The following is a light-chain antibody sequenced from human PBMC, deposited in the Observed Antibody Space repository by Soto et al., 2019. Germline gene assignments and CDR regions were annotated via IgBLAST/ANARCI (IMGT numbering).Light chain of an antibody. CDR1: QSVLYSSNNRNY. V-gene: IGKV4-1*01. CDR3: QQYYRTPVT. Sequence: DIVMTQSPDSLAVSLGERATINCKSSQSVLYSSNNRNYLAWYQQKPGHPPKLLINWASTRESGVPDRFSGSGSGTDFTLTISSLQAEDVAVYYCQQYYRTPVTFGGGTKVEIK. J-gene: IGKJ4*01. CDR2: WAS.